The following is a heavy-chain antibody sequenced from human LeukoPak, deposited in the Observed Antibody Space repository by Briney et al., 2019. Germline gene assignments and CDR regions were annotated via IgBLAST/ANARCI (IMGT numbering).Heavy chain of an antibody. CDR2: ITSSSSYI. Sequence: GGSLRLSCAASGFTFSSYTMNWVRQAPGKGLEWVSSITSSSSYIYYADSVKGRFTISRDNAKNSLYLQMDSLRAEDTAVYYCTRDGDTVLTRGYYYYMDVWGKGTTVTVSS. D-gene: IGHD3-10*01. V-gene: IGHV3-21*01. CDR1: GFTFSSYT. CDR3: TRDGDTVLTRGYYYYMDV. J-gene: IGHJ6*03.